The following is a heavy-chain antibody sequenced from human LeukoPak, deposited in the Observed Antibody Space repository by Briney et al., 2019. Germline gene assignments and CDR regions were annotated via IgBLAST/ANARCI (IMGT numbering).Heavy chain of an antibody. V-gene: IGHV1-3*01. CDR3: ARGAGFAEPLPEY. J-gene: IGHJ4*02. CDR2: INSGNGNT. Sequence: GASVKVSCKASGYTFISYTMHWVRQAPGQRLEWMGWINSGNGNTKYSQKFQGRVTITRDTSASTAYMELSSLRSEDSAVYYCARGAGFAEPLPEYWGQGTLLTVSS. D-gene: IGHD1-14*01. CDR1: GYTFISYT.